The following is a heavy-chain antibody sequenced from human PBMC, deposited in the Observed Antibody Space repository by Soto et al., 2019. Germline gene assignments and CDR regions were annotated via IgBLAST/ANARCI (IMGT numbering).Heavy chain of an antibody. D-gene: IGHD6-13*01. J-gene: IGHJ3*02. CDR3: ARAGIAAAGKRGAFDI. CDR1: GGSFSGYY. Sequence: QVQLQQWGAGLLKPSETLSLTCAVYGGSFSGYYWSWIRQPPGKGLEWIGEINHSGSTNYNPSLKRRVTISVDTSKNQFSLKLSSVTAADTAVYYCARAGIAAAGKRGAFDIWGQGTMVTVSS. CDR2: INHSGST. V-gene: IGHV4-34*01.